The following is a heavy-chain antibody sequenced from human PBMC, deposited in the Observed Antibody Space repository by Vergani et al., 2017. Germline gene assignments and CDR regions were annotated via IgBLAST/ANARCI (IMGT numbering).Heavy chain of an antibody. D-gene: IGHD3-10*01. J-gene: IGHJ6*02. CDR1: GFTFSDYY. CDR2: ISSSSSYT. Sequence: QVQLVESGGGLVKPGGSLRLSCAASGFTFSDYYMSWIRQAPGKGLEWVSYISSSSSYTTYADSVKGRFPISRDNAKNSLYLQMNSLRAEDTAVYYCARERPYGSGSYYYYGMDVWGQGTTVTVSS. V-gene: IGHV3-11*06. CDR3: ARERPYGSGSYYYYGMDV.